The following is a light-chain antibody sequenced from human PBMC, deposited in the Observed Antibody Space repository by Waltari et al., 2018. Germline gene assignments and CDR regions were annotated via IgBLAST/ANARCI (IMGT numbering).Light chain of an antibody. CDR3: QSFDASLGYV. V-gene: IGLV1-40*01. CDR1: SSNIGAQYD. CDR2: ANH. Sequence: QSVLTQPPSMSGAPGQRVTISCTGSSSNIGAQYDVHRYQQLPETTPHPPIYANHKRTSEGPDRFSASKSGTSAFLAIAGLQPENEADYYCQSFDASLGYVFGTGTRVTVL. J-gene: IGLJ1*01.